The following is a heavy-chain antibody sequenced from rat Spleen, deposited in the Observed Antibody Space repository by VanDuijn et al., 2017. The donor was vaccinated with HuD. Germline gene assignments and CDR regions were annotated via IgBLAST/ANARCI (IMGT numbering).Heavy chain of an antibody. CDR3: ARHPQLGTYWYFDF. Sequence: EVHLVESGGGLVQPGGSLKLSCVASGFTFNNYWMTWIRQAPGKGLEWVASITNAAGKIYYRDSVKGRFTISRDNAKSTLYLQMDSLLSEDTATYYCARHPQLGTYWYFDFWGPGTMVTVSS. D-gene: IGHD3-4*01. V-gene: IGHV5-31*01. CDR1: GFTFNNYW. CDR2: ITNAAGKI. J-gene: IGHJ1*01.